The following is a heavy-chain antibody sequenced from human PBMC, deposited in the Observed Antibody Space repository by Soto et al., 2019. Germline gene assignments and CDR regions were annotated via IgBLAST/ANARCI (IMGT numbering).Heavy chain of an antibody. CDR1: GFTFSSYW. Sequence: GGSLRLSCAASGFTFSSYWMHWVRQAPGKGLVWVSRINSDGSSTSYADSVKGRFTISRDNAKNTLYLQMNSLRAEDTAVYYCARGTPNSGYCSGGSCYPHDYWGQGTLVTVSS. D-gene: IGHD2-15*01. CDR3: ARGTPNSGYCSGGSCYPHDY. V-gene: IGHV3-74*01. CDR2: INSDGSST. J-gene: IGHJ4*02.